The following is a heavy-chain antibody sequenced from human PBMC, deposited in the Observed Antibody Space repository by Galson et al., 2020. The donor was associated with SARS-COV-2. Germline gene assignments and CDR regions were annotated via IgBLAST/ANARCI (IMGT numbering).Heavy chain of an antibody. CDR2: INQSGSA. CDR3: ARGLRFSGRAARLFRWFDP. V-gene: IGHV4-34*01. CDR1: GGSFSGYY. Sequence: SETLSLTCAVYGGSFSGYYWTWIRQAPGKGLECIGEINQSGSAYYNPSLKSRVTMSVDTSKNQFSLKLTSVTAADTAVYYCARGLRFSGRAARLFRWFDPWGQGTLDSVSS. J-gene: IGHJ5*02. D-gene: IGHD6-6*01.